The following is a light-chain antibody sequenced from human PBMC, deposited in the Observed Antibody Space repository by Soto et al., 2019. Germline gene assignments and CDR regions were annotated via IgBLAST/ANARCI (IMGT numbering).Light chain of an antibody. J-gene: IGLJ1*01. CDR2: HSY. CDR1: SSNIGSDF. Sequence: QSALTQPPSASGTPGQRVTISCSGSSSNIGSDFVYWYEQLPGTAPKLLIYHSYQRPSGVPDRFSGSKSGTSGSLAISDLRSEDEADYYCSAWDDSLSAYVFGAGTKLTVL. V-gene: IGLV1-47*01. CDR3: SAWDDSLSAYV.